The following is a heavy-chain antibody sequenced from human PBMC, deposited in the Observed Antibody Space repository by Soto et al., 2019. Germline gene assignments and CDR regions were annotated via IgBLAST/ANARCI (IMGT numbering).Heavy chain of an antibody. V-gene: IGHV5-51*01. Sequence: GESLKISCKGSGYSFTSYWIGWVRQMPGKGLEWMGIIYPGDSDTRYSPSFQGQVTISADKSISTAYLQMNSLKTEDTAVYYCTTVRFGGVWDSHYWGQGTLVTVSS. D-gene: IGHD3-16*01. CDR3: TTVRFGGVWDSHY. J-gene: IGHJ4*02. CDR1: GYSFTSYW. CDR2: IYPGDSDT.